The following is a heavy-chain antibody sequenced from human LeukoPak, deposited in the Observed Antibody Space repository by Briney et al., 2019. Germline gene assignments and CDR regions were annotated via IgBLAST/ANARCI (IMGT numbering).Heavy chain of an antibody. D-gene: IGHD6-13*01. J-gene: IGHJ4*02. CDR3: AKQNSSSWTGGGYFDY. Sequence: GRSLRLSCAASGFTFSTYGMHWVRQAPGKGLEWVAVISYDGSNRYYADSVKGRFTISRDNSKNTLYLQMNSLRAEDTAMYYCAKQNSSSWTGGGYFDYWGQGTLVTVSS. CDR1: GFTFSTYG. CDR2: ISYDGSNR. V-gene: IGHV3-30*18.